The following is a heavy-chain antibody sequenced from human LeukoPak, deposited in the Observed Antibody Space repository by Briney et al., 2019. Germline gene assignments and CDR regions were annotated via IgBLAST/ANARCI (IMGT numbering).Heavy chain of an antibody. CDR3: ARGLEFSSSRSRDFDY. CDR2: INHSGST. J-gene: IGHJ4*02. D-gene: IGHD6-13*01. CDR1: GGSFSGYY. Sequence: SETLSLTCAVYGGSFSGYYWSWIRQPPGKGLEWIGEINHSGSTNYNPSLKSRVTISVDTSKNQFSLKLSSVTAADAAVYYCARGLEFSSSRSRDFDYWGQGTLVTVSS. V-gene: IGHV4-34*01.